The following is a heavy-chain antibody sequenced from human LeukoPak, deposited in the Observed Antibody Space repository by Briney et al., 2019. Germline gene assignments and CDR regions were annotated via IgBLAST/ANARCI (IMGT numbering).Heavy chain of an antibody. V-gene: IGHV3-53*01. Sequence: GGSLRLSCAASGFTVSSNYMSWVRQAPGKGLEWVSVIYSGGSTYYADSVKGRSTISRDNSKNTLYLQMNSLRAEDTAVYYCARSRRQWLVPGNFDYWGQGTLVTVSS. D-gene: IGHD6-19*01. CDR3: ARSRRQWLVPGNFDY. J-gene: IGHJ4*02. CDR1: GFTVSSNY. CDR2: IYSGGST.